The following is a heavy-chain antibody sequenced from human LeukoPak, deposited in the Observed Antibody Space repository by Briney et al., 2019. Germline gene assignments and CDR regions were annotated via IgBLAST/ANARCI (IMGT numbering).Heavy chain of an antibody. Sequence: GGSLRLSCAASGFTFSNAWMGWVRQAPGKGPEWVGRIKSKTDGGTTDYAAPVKGRFTISRDDSKNTLYLQMNSLKTEDTAVYYCTTIVGSSSWFNWFDPWGQGTLVTVSS. CDR3: TTIVGSSSWFNWFDP. J-gene: IGHJ5*02. D-gene: IGHD6-13*01. CDR1: GFTFSNAW. V-gene: IGHV3-15*01. CDR2: IKSKTDGGTT.